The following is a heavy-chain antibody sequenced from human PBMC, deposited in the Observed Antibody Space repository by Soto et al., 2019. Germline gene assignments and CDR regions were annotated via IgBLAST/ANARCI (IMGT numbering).Heavy chain of an antibody. J-gene: IGHJ6*04. Sequence: EVQVLESGGDLVQPGGSLRLSCAASGFTFSNYAMNWVRQAPGKGPEWVSGISAGRSTYYADSVKGRFTISRDNSKSTLFLQMDSLRAEDKALYYCTKVRGDPVWGKGTTVTVSS. CDR3: TKVRGDPV. V-gene: IGHV3-23*01. CDR1: GFTFSNYA. D-gene: IGHD4-17*01. CDR2: ISAGRST.